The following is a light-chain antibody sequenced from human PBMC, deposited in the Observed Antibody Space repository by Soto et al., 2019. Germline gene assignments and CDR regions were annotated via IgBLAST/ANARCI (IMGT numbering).Light chain of an antibody. CDR3: SSYTSSRIYV. CDR1: SSDVGGYNY. J-gene: IGLJ1*01. CDR2: EVS. Sequence: QSALTQPASVSGSPGQSITISCTGTSSDVGGYNYVSWYQQHPGKAPKLMIYEVSTRPSGVSNRFSGSKSGNTASLTISGLQAEDEADYYCSSYTSSRIYVFGTGTQLTVL. V-gene: IGLV2-14*01.